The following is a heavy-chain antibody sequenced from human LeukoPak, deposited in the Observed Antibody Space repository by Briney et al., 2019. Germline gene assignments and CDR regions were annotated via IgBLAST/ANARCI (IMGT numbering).Heavy chain of an antibody. V-gene: IGHV4-34*01. D-gene: IGHD3-9*01. CDR3: AGEYYDILTSYYAPLYR. CDR2: INHSGST. Sequence: SETLSLTCAVYGVSFSGYYWSWIRQPPGKGLEWVGEINHSGSTNYNPSLKSRVTISVDTSKNQFSLKLSSVTAADTAVYYCAGEYYDILTSYYAPLYRWGQGTLVTVSS. J-gene: IGHJ4*02. CDR1: GVSFSGYY.